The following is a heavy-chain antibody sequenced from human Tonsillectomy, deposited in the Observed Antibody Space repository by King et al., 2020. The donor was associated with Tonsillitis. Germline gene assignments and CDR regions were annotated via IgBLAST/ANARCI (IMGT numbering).Heavy chain of an antibody. Sequence: LQLQESGPGLVKPSETLSLTCTVSGGSISSSSYYWGWIRQPPGKGLEWIGSIYYSGSTYYNPSLKSRVTITVDTSKNQFSLKLSSVTAADTAVYYCARHRANWYWYFDLWGRGTLVTVSS. CDR1: GGSISSSSYY. CDR3: ARHRANWYWYFDL. D-gene: IGHD7-27*01. CDR2: IYYSGST. J-gene: IGHJ2*01. V-gene: IGHV4-39*01.